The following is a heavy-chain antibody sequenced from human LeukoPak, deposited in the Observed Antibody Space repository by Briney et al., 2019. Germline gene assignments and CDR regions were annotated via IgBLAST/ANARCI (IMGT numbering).Heavy chain of an antibody. V-gene: IGHV1-8*01. CDR2: MNTNSGNT. CDR1: VYTFISYD. Sequence: ASVAVSFKSSVYTFISYDINWVRQATGQGRAWMGWMNTNSGNTGCAQKFQGRVTMTRDTSISTAYMELSNLRSEDTAVYYCARDSPPYCSGDSCYSFLYFPHWGQGTLVTVAS. J-gene: IGHJ1*01. CDR3: ARDSPPYCSGDSCYSFLYFPH. D-gene: IGHD2-15*01.